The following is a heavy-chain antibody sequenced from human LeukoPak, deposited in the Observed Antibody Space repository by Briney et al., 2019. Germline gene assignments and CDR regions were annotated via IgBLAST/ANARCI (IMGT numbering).Heavy chain of an antibody. D-gene: IGHD5-18*01. CDR2: INPNSGGT. V-gene: IGHV1-2*02. Sequence: ASVKVSCKASGYTFTGYYMHWVRQAPGQGLEWMGWINPNSGGTNYAQKLQGRVTMTRHTSISTAYMELSRLRSEDTAVYYCARAPRDGYRQLNPDYWGQGTLVTVSS. CDR3: ARAPRDGYRQLNPDY. CDR1: GYTFTGYY. J-gene: IGHJ4*02.